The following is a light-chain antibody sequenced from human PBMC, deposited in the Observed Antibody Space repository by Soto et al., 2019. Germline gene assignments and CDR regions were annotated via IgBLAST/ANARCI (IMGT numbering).Light chain of an antibody. J-gene: IGKJ1*01. V-gene: IGKV1-39*01. Sequence: DIQRTQSPTSPCGGGGDKVKITCLARQSVRSDVNCYKHRPGKAPKHLMYAASSLQSRVPSRFSASLSGTDFALTISNLQPEDFATYYCQQSYSTLSTFGQGTKVDIK. CDR2: AAS. CDR3: QQSYSTLST. CDR1: QSVRSD.